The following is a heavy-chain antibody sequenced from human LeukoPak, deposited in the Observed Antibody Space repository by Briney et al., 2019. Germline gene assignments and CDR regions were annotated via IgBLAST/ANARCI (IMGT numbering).Heavy chain of an antibody. CDR3: ARDQYDYVWGSFDF. D-gene: IGHD3-16*01. V-gene: IGHV4-39*07. Sequence: SETLSLTCTVSGGSIRSSTYYWGWIRQPPGKGLEWIGSIYYSGNTYYNPSLKSRVTISVDTSKSQFCLKLTSVTAADTAVYYCARDQYDYVWGSFDFWGQGTLVTVSS. CDR2: IYYSGNT. CDR1: GGSIRSSTYY. J-gene: IGHJ4*02.